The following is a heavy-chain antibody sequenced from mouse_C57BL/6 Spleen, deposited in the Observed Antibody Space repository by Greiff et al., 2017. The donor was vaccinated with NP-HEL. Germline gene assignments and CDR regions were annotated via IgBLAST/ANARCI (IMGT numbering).Heavy chain of an antibody. D-gene: IGHD2-4*01. Sequence: EVQLQESGPELVKPGASVKIPCKASGYTFTDYNMDWVKQSHGKSLEWIGDINPNNGGTIYNQKFKGKATLTVDKSSSTAYMELRSLTSEDTAVYYCARGGYEYGRGDWYFDVWGTGTTVTVSS. CDR3: ARGGYEYGRGDWYFDV. CDR2: INPNNGGT. J-gene: IGHJ1*03. V-gene: IGHV1-18*01. CDR1: GYTFTDYN.